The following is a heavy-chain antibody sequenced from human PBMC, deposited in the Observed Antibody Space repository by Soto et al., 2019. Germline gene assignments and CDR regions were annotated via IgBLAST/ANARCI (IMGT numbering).Heavy chain of an antibody. J-gene: IGHJ4*02. CDR1: GGSISGSTYY. CDR3: ARRVTRPERFDY. CDR2: IYYNGNT. D-gene: IGHD4-4*01. V-gene: IGHV4-39*01. Sequence: PSETLSLTCTVSGGSISGSTYYWGWIRQPPGKGLEWIGNIYYNGNTYYNPSLQSRVTISVDTSKNQFSLKLTSATAADTAVYYCARRVTRPERFDYWGQGALVTVSS.